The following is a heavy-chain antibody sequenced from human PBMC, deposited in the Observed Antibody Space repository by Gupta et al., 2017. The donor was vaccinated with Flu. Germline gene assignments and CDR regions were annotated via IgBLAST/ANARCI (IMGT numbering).Heavy chain of an antibody. CDR3: AKLRDYYDSSGYYYV. CDR1: GFTFSSYA. J-gene: IGHJ4*02. D-gene: IGHD3-22*01. Sequence: VQLLESGGGLVQPGGSLRLSCAASGFTFSSYALRWVRQAPGKGLEWVSAISGSGGSTYYADSVKGRFTISRDNSKNTLYLQMNSLRAEDTAVYYCAKLRDYYDSSGYYYVWGQGTLVTVSS. V-gene: IGHV3-23*01. CDR2: ISGSGGST.